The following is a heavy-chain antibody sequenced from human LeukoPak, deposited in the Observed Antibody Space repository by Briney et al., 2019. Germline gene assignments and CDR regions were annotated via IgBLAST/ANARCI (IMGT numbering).Heavy chain of an antibody. D-gene: IGHD3-16*01. Sequence: KTSETLSLTCTVSGASISSNSYYWGWIRQPPGRGLEWIGSIYYSGSTYYNPSLKSRVTISVDTSKNQFSLKLSSVTAADTAVYYCARCSGSLGARIMITFGGVPGYYYYMDVWGKGTTVTVSS. J-gene: IGHJ6*03. CDR1: GASISSNSYY. CDR2: IYYSGST. V-gene: IGHV4-39*01. CDR3: ARCSGSLGARIMITFGGVPGYYYYMDV.